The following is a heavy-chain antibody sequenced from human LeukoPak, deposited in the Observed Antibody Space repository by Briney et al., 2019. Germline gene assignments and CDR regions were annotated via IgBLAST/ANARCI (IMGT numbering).Heavy chain of an antibody. Sequence: PGGSLRLSCAASGFTFSSYNMNWVRQAPGKGLEWVSSIGSRTSYIYLADSMKGRFTISRDDAKNSLYLQMNRLRAEDTAVYYCAKESPHFDYWGQGTLVTVSS. CDR3: AKESPHFDY. CDR1: GFTFSSYN. CDR2: IGSRTSYI. J-gene: IGHJ4*02. V-gene: IGHV3-21*04.